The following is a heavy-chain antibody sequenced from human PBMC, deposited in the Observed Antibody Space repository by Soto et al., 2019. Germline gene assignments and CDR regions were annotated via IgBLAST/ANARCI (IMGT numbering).Heavy chain of an antibody. CDR3: ARVNYYFGSGYYRFAP. V-gene: IGHV4-34*01. CDR1: GGSFSGYY. Sequence: SETLSLTCAVYGGSFSGYYWTWIRQPPGTGLEWIGYIYHSGSTYYNPSLKSRVTISVDRSKNQFSLKLSSVTAADTAVYYCARVNYYFGSGYYRFAPWAQGTLVTVSS. CDR2: IYHSGST. J-gene: IGHJ5*02. D-gene: IGHD3-3*01.